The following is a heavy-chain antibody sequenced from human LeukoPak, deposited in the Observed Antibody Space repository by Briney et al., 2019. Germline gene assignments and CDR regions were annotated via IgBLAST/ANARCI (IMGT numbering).Heavy chain of an antibody. Sequence: PSETLSLTCAVSGGSISSGGYSWSWIRQPPGKGLEWIGYIYHSGSTYYNPSLKSRVTISVDTSKNQFSLKLSSVTAADTAVYYCAREQQLSFFDYWGQGTLVTVSS. CDR3: AREQQLSFFDY. CDR2: IYHSGST. V-gene: IGHV4-30-2*01. CDR1: GGSISSGGYS. J-gene: IGHJ4*02. D-gene: IGHD6-13*01.